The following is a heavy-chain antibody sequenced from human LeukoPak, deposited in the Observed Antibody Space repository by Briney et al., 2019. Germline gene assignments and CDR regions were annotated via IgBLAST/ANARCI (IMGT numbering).Heavy chain of an antibody. V-gene: IGHV1-8*01. CDR2: MNPNSGNT. CDR3: ARGGITIFGVVNPPDV. CDR1: GYTFTSYD. J-gene: IGHJ6*04. D-gene: IGHD3-3*01. Sequence: ASVKVSCKASGYTFTSYDINWVRQATGQGLEWMGWMNPNSGNTGYAQKFQGRVTMTRNTSISTAYMELSSLRSDDTAVYYCARGGITIFGVVNPPDVWGKGTTVTVSS.